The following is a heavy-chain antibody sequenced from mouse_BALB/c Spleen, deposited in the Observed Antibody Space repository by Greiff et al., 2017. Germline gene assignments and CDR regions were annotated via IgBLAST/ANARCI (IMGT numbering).Heavy chain of an antibody. CDR3: TRASLAAMDY. Sequence: QVQLQQPGAELVKPGASVKMSCKASGYTFTSYWMHWVKQRPGQGLEWIGVIDPSDSYTSYNQKFKGKATLTVDTSSSTAYMQLSSLTSEDSAVYYCTRASLAAMDYWGQGTSVTVSS. V-gene: IGHV1S127*01. CDR1: GYTFTSYW. CDR2: IDPSDSYT. J-gene: IGHJ4*01. D-gene: IGHD6-1*01.